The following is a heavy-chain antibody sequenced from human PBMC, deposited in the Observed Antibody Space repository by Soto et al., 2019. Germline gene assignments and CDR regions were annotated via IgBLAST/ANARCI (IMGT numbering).Heavy chain of an antibody. CDR1: GVVFSDYY. Sequence: GGSLRHSCVGSGVVFSDYYMDWVRQAPGKGLEWISGTRNKVKSYTTEYAASVKGRFSISRDESRNSVFLQMNSLKIEATAVYYCVTGIDGASTLPGYWGQGT. D-gene: IGHD1-26*01. CDR2: TRNKVKSYTT. J-gene: IGHJ4*02. V-gene: IGHV3-72*01. CDR3: VTGIDGASTLPGY.